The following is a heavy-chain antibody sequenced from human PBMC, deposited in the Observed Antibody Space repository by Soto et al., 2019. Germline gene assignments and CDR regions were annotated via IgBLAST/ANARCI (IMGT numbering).Heavy chain of an antibody. CDR1: GFTFSSYA. V-gene: IGHV3-23*01. D-gene: IGHD1-26*01. CDR3: AKRGSGSQFDC. Sequence: EVQLLESGGGLVQPGGSLRLSCAASGFTFSSYAMSWVRQAPGKGLEWVSVISGSGDSTYYADSVKGRFTISRDNFKNTLYLQMNSLRAEDTAVYYCAKRGSGSQFDCWGQGTLVTVSS. J-gene: IGHJ4*02. CDR2: ISGSGDST.